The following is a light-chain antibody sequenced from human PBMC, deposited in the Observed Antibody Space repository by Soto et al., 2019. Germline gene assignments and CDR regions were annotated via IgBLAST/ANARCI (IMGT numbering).Light chain of an antibody. Sequence: QSALTQPRSVSGSPGQSVTISCTGTSSDVGDYIYVSWYQQHPGKAPQLIIYDVTKRPSGVPDRFSGSKSGNTASLTISGLQAEDGADYYCCSYAGSYTYVFGSGTKLTVL. CDR2: DVT. CDR1: SSDVGDYIY. J-gene: IGLJ1*01. CDR3: CSYAGSYTYV. V-gene: IGLV2-11*01.